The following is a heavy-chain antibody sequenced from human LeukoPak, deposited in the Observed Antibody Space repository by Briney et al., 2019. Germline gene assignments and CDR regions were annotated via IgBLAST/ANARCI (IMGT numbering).Heavy chain of an antibody. J-gene: IGHJ3*02. D-gene: IGHD3-22*01. V-gene: IGHV3-23*01. CDR3: ASLSTHPYYYDSSGPHAFDI. Sequence: GGTLRLSCAASGLTFSNFGMSWVRQAPGKGLEWVSALSGSGANTYYADSVKGRFTISRDNSKNTLYLQINSLRAEDTAVYYCASLSTHPYYYDSSGPHAFDIWGQGTMVTVSS. CDR2: LSGSGANT. CDR1: GLTFSNFG.